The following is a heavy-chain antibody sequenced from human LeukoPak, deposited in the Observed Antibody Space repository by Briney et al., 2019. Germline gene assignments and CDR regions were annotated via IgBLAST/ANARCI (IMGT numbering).Heavy chain of an antibody. J-gene: IGHJ4*02. CDR3: ARRLLWFWECFDY. D-gene: IGHD3-10*01. CDR1: GGSFSGYY. Sequence: SETLSLTCAVYGGSFSGYYWSWIRQPPGKGLEWNGEINRSGSTNYNPSLKSRVTISVDTSKNQFSLKLSSVTAADTAVYYCARRLLWFWECFDYWGQGTLVTVSS. CDR2: INRSGST. V-gene: IGHV4-34*01.